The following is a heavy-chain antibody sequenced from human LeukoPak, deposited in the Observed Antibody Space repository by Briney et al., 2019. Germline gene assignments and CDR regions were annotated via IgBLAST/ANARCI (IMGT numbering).Heavy chain of an antibody. CDR2: INHSGST. J-gene: IGHJ4*02. CDR3: AKGYRYIYNQWLVLFY. V-gene: IGHV4-34*01. Sequence: PSETLSLTSAVYGGSFSGNYWSRLRQPPGKGLEWIGEINHSGSTNYNPSLKSRVTISVDTSKNQFSLKLSSVTAADTAVYYCAKGYRYIYNQWLVLFYWGQGTLVTVSS. D-gene: IGHD6-19*01. CDR1: GGSFSGNY.